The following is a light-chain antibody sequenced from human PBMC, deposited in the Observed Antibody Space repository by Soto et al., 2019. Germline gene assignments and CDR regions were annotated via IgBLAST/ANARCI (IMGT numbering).Light chain of an antibody. Sequence: DIQMTQSPSTLSASVGDRVTITCRASQSIASWLAWYRQKPGKAPELLIYDVSSVQSGVPSRFSGGGSGTEFTLTINNLQPDDFAVYYCQQYTSYPYTFGQGTKLEIE. CDR3: QQYTSYPYT. J-gene: IGKJ2*01. CDR1: QSIASW. CDR2: DVS. V-gene: IGKV1-5*01.